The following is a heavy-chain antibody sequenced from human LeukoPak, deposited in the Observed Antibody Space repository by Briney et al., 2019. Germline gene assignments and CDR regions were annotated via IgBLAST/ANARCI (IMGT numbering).Heavy chain of an antibody. J-gene: IGHJ4*02. CDR3: AIDPYGTRYFDY. V-gene: IGHV3-23*01. CDR2: LSGSGGDT. D-gene: IGHD2-2*01. CDR1: GFTFSRNA. Sequence: PGGSLRLSCAASGFTFSRNALSWVRQAPGKGLEWVSSLSGSGGDTYYADSVKGRFTISRDNAKNTVYLQMNSLRAEDTAVYYCAIDPYGTRYFDYWGQGTLVTVSS.